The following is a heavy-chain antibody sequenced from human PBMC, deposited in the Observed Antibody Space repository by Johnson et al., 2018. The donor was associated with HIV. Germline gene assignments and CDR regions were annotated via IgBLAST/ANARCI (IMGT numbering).Heavy chain of an antibody. CDR1: GFTFSSYG. J-gene: IGHJ3*01. D-gene: IGHD3-16*01. Sequence: QVQLVESGGGVVQPGRSLRLSCAASGFTFSSYGMHWVRQAPGKGLEWVAVISYDGSNKYYADSVKGRFTISRDNSKNTLYLQMNSLRAEDTAVYYCAKPPSMGADAFDVWGQGTIVTVSS. CDR2: ISYDGSNK. V-gene: IGHV3-30*18. CDR3: AKPPSMGADAFDV.